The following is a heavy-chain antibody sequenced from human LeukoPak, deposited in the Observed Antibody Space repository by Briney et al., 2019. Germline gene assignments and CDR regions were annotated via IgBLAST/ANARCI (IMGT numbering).Heavy chain of an antibody. V-gene: IGHV1-2*02. D-gene: IGHD5-12*01. CDR2: INPNSGGT. CDR1: GYTFTGYY. Sequence: GASVRVSCKASGYTFTGYYMHWVRQAPAQGLEWMGWINPNSGGTNYAQKFQGRVTMTRDTSISTAYMELSRLRSDDTAVYYCARDPSNSGYDYLYYFDYWGQGTLVTVSS. CDR3: ARDPSNSGYDYLYYFDY. J-gene: IGHJ4*02.